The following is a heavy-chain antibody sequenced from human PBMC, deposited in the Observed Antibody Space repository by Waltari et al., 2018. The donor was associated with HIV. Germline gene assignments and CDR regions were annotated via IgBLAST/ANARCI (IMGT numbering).Heavy chain of an antibody. CDR3: VKERGPFNGFDI. J-gene: IGHJ3*02. CDR2: IWSDGYNK. V-gene: IGHV3-33*06. D-gene: IGHD3-16*01. CDR1: GFNFSSSG. Sequence: QVYLMESGGGVVQPGGSLKLSCAASGFNFSSSGMHCGRQAPGKGVGWVGVIWSDGYNKFYADSVRGRFTFSRNNSKYTLSLQMNSLRAEDTALYYCVKERGPFNGFDIWGQGTMVTVSS.